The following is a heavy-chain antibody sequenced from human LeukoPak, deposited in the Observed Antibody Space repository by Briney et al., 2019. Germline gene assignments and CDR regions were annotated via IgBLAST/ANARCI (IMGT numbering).Heavy chain of an antibody. CDR2: IYPGDSDT. Sequence: GESLKISCKGSGYSFTSYWIGWVRQMPGKGLEWMGIIYPGDSDTRYSPSFQGQVTISADKSISTAYLQWSSLKASDTAMYYCARHVGVGCTSCYGDWFDPWGQRTLVTVSS. V-gene: IGHV5-51*01. J-gene: IGHJ5*02. D-gene: IGHD2-2*01. CDR3: ARHVGVGCTSCYGDWFDP. CDR1: GYSFTSYW.